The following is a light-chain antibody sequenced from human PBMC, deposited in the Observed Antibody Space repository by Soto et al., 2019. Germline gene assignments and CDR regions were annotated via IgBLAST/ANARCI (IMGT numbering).Light chain of an antibody. CDR3: QESYDMKA. J-gene: IGKJ1*01. CDR1: QSVSRY. V-gene: IGKV1-39*01. CDR2: DAS. Sequence: DIQMTQSPPSLSASVGDRVAISCRASQSVSRYMNWYQQRPGKPPNLLIYDASTLQRGVPSRFSGSGSGTEFTLTISSLQPEDFATYFCQESYDMKAFGQGTKVEI.